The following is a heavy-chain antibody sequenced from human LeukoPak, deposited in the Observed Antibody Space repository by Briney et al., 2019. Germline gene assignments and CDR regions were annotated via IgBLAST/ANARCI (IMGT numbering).Heavy chain of an antibody. CDR3: KTAYEILTGYWGDAFDI. Sequence: SETVALTCAVYGGAFSGYYWSGIRQPPGKGLEWTGEINHSGSTNYNPSLQSRVTISVDTSKNQFSLKLSSVTAADIFFFKQKTAYEILTGYWGDAFDIWGQGTMVTVSS. CDR1: GGAFSGYY. CDR2: INHSGST. D-gene: IGHD3-9*01. V-gene: IGHV4-34*01. J-gene: IGHJ3*02.